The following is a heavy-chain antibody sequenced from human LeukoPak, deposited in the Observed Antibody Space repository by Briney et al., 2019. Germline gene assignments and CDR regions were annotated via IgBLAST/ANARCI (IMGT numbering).Heavy chain of an antibody. D-gene: IGHD6-6*01. J-gene: IGHJ4*02. Sequence: SETLSLTCAVSGYSISSGYYWGWIRQPPGKGLEWIGSIYHSGSTYYNPSLKSRVTISVDTSKNQFSLKLSSVTAADTAVYYCARVKYSSSSPYFDYWGQGTLVTVSS. V-gene: IGHV4-38-2*01. CDR3: ARVKYSSSSPYFDY. CDR1: GYSISSGYY. CDR2: IYHSGST.